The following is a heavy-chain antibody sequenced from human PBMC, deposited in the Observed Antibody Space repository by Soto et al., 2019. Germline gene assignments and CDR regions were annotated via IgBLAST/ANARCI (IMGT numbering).Heavy chain of an antibody. CDR3: AKTVGQLLWFGVFSSCYFYYVLDV. V-gene: IGHV3-23*01. CDR2: INESGGRA. Sequence: GSLRLSCAASGFTFKDYAMSWVRQAPGKGLEWVSGINESGGRAYYADSVKGRFTISRDNSKSTRYLQMNSLRAEDTAIYYCAKTVGQLLWFGVFSSCYFYYVLDVWGQGTTVIVSS. J-gene: IGHJ6*02. D-gene: IGHD3-10*01. CDR1: GFTFKDYA.